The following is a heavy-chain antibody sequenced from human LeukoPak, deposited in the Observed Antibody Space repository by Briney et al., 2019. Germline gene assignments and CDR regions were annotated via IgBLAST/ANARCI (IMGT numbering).Heavy chain of an antibody. D-gene: IGHD5-12*01. CDR1: GGSVSSGSYY. J-gene: IGHJ6*04. V-gene: IGHV4-61*01. Sequence: SETLSLTCTVSGGSVSSGSYYWSWIRQPPGKGLEWIGYIYYSGSTNYNPSLKSRVTISVDTSKNQFSLKLSSVTAADTAVYYCASGFSGYAYYYDGMDVWGKGATVTVSS. CDR3: ASGFSGYAYYYDGMDV. CDR2: IYYSGST.